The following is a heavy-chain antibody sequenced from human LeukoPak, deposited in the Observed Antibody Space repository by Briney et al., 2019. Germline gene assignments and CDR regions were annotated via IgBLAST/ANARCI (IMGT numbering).Heavy chain of an antibody. V-gene: IGHV3-20*04. D-gene: IGHD3-10*01. CDR3: ARERFGSDYYLDV. CDR2: INWSGGTT. CDR1: GFTFDEYG. J-gene: IGHJ6*03. Sequence: GGSLRLSCAASGFTFDEYGMSWVRQAPGKGLEWVSGINWSGGTTVYAESVKGRFTVSRDNAKNSLYSQVNSLRVDDTALYYCARERFGSDYYLDVWGKGTTVTVSS.